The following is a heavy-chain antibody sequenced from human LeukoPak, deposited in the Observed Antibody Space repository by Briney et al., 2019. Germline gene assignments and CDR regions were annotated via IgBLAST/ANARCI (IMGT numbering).Heavy chain of an antibody. J-gene: IGHJ1*01. D-gene: IGHD4-4*01. V-gene: IGHV3-9*01. CDR1: GFTFDDYA. Sequence: GGSLRLSCVASGFTFDDYAMHWVRQAPGKGLEWVSGISWKSESTGYADSVKGRFTISRDNTKNSLYLQMNSLRAEDTAFYYCANSLTVTTGDFQHWGQGTLVTVFS. CDR2: ISWKSEST. CDR3: ANSLTVTTGDFQH.